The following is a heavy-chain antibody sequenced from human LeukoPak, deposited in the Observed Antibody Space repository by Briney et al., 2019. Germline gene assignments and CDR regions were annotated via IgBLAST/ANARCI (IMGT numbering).Heavy chain of an antibody. Sequence: GGSLRLSCAASGFAFRYTWMTWVRQAPGKGLEWVGRVKSNIDGGTTDYAAPVKGRFTISRDDSKNTLYLQMSSLKTEDIAVYYCTTATTGTTSWSWGQGTLVTVSS. CDR2: VKSNIDGGTT. CDR3: TTATTGTTSWS. V-gene: IGHV3-15*01. J-gene: IGHJ5*02. CDR1: GFAFRYTW. D-gene: IGHD1-1*01.